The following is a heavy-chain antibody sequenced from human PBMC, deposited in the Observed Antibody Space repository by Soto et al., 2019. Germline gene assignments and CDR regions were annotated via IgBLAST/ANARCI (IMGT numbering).Heavy chain of an antibody. CDR3: AASQPRHSGSYVDY. J-gene: IGHJ4*02. D-gene: IGHD1-26*01. CDR1: GFPFTTSA. CDR2: IVVGSGNT. Sequence: SVKVSCQPSGFPFTTSAVPWVRQARGQRLEWIGWIVVGSGNTNNAQKFRERVTITMDMSTSTAYMELSSLRSEDTAVYYCAASQPRHSGSYVDYWGQGTLGTV. V-gene: IGHV1-58*01.